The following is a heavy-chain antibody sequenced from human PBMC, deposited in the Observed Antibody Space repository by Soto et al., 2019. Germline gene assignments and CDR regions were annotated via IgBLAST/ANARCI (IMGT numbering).Heavy chain of an antibody. CDR2: ITSSGTTV. Sequence: EVHLVESGGGLVQPGGSLRLSCAASGFTFSSYSLNWVRKAPGKGLEWVSYITSSGTTVYYADSVRGRFTISRDNAENSLYLQMNSLRDDDTAVYYCARGSSNWAYYFDFWGQGTLVTVSS. CDR3: ARGSSNWAYYFDF. V-gene: IGHV3-48*02. CDR1: GFTFSSYS. J-gene: IGHJ4*02. D-gene: IGHD6-13*01.